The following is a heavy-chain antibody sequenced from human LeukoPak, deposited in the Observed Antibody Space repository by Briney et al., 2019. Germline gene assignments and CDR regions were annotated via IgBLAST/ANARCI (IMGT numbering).Heavy chain of an antibody. D-gene: IGHD3-10*02. CDR3: AELGVTMIGGV. Sequence: GGSLRLSCAASGFTFDDYGMSWVRQAPGKGLEWVSGINWNGGSTGYADSVKGRFTISRDNAKNSLYLQMNSLRAEDTAVYYCAELGVTMIGGVWGKGTTVTISS. V-gene: IGHV3-20*04. J-gene: IGHJ6*04. CDR1: GFTFDDYG. CDR2: INWNGGST.